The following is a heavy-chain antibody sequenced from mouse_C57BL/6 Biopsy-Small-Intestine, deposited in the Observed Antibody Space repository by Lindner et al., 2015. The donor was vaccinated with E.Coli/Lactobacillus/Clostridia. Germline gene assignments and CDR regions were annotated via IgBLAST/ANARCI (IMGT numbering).Heavy chain of an antibody. J-gene: IGHJ4*01. CDR3: DPYAMDY. CDR1: GYTISGSW. Sequence: VQLQESGAEVMKPGASVKLSCKATGYTISGSWIEWVKERPGHGLEWIGEILPGSGSTNYNEKFKDKATFTADASSNTAYMQLSSLTTEDSAIYYSDPYAMDYWGQGTSVTVSS. CDR2: ILPGSGST. V-gene: IGHV1-9*01.